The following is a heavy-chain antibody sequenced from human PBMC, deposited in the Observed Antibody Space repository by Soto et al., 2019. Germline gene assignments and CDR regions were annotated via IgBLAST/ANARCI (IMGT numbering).Heavy chain of an antibody. CDR1: GGTFNNYA. V-gene: IGHV1-69*12. CDR2: IMPIFGRP. CDR3: ATWLKEAGIGGNYSCGMDV. J-gene: IGHJ6*02. Sequence: QVQLVQSGAEVKKPGSSVKVSCKASGGTFNNYAFSWVRQAPGQGLEWLGGIMPIFGRPDYAQKFRDRVTITADESTTTAHMELRSLRSEGTAVYYCATWLKEAGIGGNYSCGMDVWGQGTTVTVSS. D-gene: IGHD6-19*01.